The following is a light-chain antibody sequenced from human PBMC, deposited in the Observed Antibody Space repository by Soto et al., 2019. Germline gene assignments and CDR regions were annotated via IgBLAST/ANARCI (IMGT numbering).Light chain of an antibody. CDR3: CSYAGSSTWV. V-gene: IGLV2-23*01. J-gene: IGLJ2*01. CDR1: SSDVGSYNL. CDR2: EGS. Sequence: QSALTQPASVSGSPGQSITISCTGTSSDVGSYNLVSWYQQHPGKAPKLMIYEGSTRPTGVSNRFSGSKSGNTASLTISGHQAEDEADYYCCSYAGSSTWVFGGGTKLTVL.